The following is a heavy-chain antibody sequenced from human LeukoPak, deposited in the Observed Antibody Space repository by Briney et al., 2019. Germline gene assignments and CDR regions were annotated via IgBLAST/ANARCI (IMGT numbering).Heavy chain of an antibody. D-gene: IGHD6-19*01. J-gene: IGHJ6*02. CDR3: ARDAVAGYYYYGMDV. Sequence: ASVKVSSKASGYTFTSYDINWVRQATGQGLEWMGWMNPNSGNTGYAQKFQGRVTMTRNTSISTAYMELSSLRSEDTAVYYCARDAVAGYYYYGMDVWGQGTTVTVSS. CDR2: MNPNSGNT. CDR1: GYTFTSYD. V-gene: IGHV1-8*01.